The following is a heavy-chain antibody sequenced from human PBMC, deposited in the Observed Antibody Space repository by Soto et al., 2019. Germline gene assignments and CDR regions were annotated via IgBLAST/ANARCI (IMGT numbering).Heavy chain of an antibody. V-gene: IGHV1-69*02. Sequence: ASVKVSCKASGGTFSSYTISWVRQAPGQGLEWMGRIIPILGIANYAQKFQGRVTITADKSTSTAYMELSSLRSEDTAVYYCARCGPRCDAFDIWGQGTMVTVSS. D-gene: IGHD6-25*01. CDR3: ARCGPRCDAFDI. J-gene: IGHJ3*02. CDR2: IIPILGIA. CDR1: GGTFSSYT.